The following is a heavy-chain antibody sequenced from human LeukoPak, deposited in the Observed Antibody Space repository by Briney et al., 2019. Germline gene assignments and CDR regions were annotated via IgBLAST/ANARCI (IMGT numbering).Heavy chain of an antibody. CDR1: GFTYSSYG. J-gene: IGHJ6*03. D-gene: IGHD3-10*01. CDR3: AKGFWSGASGPDYMDV. V-gene: IGHV3-33*06. CDR2: IWYDGSNK. Sequence: GGSLRLSCAASGFTYSSYGMHWVRQAPGKGLEWVAVIWYDGSNKYYADSVKGRFTISRDNSKNTLYLQMNSLRAEDTAVYYCAKGFWSGASGPDYMDVWGKGTTVTVSS.